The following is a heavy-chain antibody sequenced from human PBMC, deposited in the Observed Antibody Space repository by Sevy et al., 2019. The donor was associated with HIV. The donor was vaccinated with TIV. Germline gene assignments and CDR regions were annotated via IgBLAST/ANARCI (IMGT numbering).Heavy chain of an antibody. J-gene: IGHJ4*02. CDR1: GGSISSGDYY. D-gene: IGHD3-22*01. V-gene: IGHV4-30-4*01. CDR2: IYYSGST. CDR3: ARGDHYDSSGYPFDY. Sequence: SETLSLTCTVSGGSISSGDYYWSWIRQPPGKGLEWIVYIYYSGSTYYNPSLKSRVTITVDTSKNQFPLKLSSVTAADTAVYYCARGDHYDSSGYPFDYWGQGTLVTVSS.